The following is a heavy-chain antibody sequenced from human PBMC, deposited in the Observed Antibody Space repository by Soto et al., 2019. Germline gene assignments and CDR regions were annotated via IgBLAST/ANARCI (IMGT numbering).Heavy chain of an antibody. CDR1: GFTFSMYW. D-gene: IGHD1-1*01. Sequence: GGSLRLSCAASGFTFSMYWMHWVRQVPGKGPEWVSRINDDGSSTNYADSVKGRFTISRDNAKNTLYLQMNDLRAEDTAVYYCTRGPRSTSTGTGAFWGQGPQVTVSS. CDR2: INDDGSST. J-gene: IGHJ4*02. CDR3: TRGPRSTSTGTGAF. V-gene: IGHV3-74*01.